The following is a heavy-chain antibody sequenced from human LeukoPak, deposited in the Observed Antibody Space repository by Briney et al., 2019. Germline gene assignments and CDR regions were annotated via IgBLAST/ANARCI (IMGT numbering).Heavy chain of an antibody. D-gene: IGHD2-8*02. CDR1: GDSISSGYY. CDR2: IYHSGST. CDR3: ARALGTGLVDY. J-gene: IGHJ4*02. V-gene: IGHV4-38-2*02. Sequence: SETLSLTCTVSGDSISSGYYWGWIRQPPGKGLEWIGSIYHSGSTYYNPSLKSRVTISVDTSKNQFSLKLSSVTAADTAVYYCARALGTGLVDYWGQGTLVTVSS.